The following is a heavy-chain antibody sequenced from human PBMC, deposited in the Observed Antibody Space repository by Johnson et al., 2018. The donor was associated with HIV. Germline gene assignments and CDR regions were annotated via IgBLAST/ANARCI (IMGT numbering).Heavy chain of an antibody. J-gene: IGHJ3*02. V-gene: IGHV3-30*18. D-gene: IGHD5-18*01. CDR2: ISFDGSDK. CDR1: GFTFDDYG. Sequence: QVYLVESGGRVVRPGGSLRLSCVASGFTFDDYGMSWVRQAPGKGLDWVAVISFDGSDKYYADSVKGRFTISRDNAKNSLYLQMNSLRAEDTALYYCAKDIDAGGYSYGTDWDAFDIWGQGTMVTVSS. CDR3: AKDIDAGGYSYGTDWDAFDI.